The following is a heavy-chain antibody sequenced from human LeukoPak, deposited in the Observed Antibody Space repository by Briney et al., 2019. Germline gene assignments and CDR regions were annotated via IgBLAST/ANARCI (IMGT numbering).Heavy chain of an antibody. Sequence: ASVKVSCKASGYTFTSYGISWVRQAPGQGLEWMGWISAYNGNTNYAQKLQGRVTMTTDTSTSTAYMELRSLRSDDTAVYYCAREGAVGLGYCSTSCHSFDYWGQGTLVTVSS. V-gene: IGHV1-18*01. CDR2: ISAYNGNT. D-gene: IGHD2-2*01. CDR1: GYTFTSYG. J-gene: IGHJ4*02. CDR3: AREGAVGLGYCSTSCHSFDY.